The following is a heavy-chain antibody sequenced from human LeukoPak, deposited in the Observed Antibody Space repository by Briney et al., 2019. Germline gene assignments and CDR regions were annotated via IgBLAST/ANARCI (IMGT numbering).Heavy chain of an antibody. CDR2: ISSSSSYL. Sequence: PGGSLRLSCAASGFTFSSYSMNWVRQAPGKGLEWVSSISSSSSYLYYADSVKGGFTISGDNAKNSLYLQMNSLRAEDTAVYYSARELISIVVVPAAIPTSHYYYYGMDVWGQGTTVTVSS. D-gene: IGHD2-2*02. CDR3: ARELISIVVVPAAIPTSHYYYYGMDV. V-gene: IGHV3-21*06. CDR1: GFTFSSYS. J-gene: IGHJ6*02.